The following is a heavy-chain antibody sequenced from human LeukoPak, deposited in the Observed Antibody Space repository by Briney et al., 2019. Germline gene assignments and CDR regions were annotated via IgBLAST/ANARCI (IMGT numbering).Heavy chain of an antibody. CDR3: AKDILRWSFDY. CDR1: GFTFSDYT. J-gene: IGHJ4*02. V-gene: IGHV3-23*01. Sequence: PGGSLRLSCAASGFTFSDYTMNWVRQAPGKGLEWVSGIGGNSKTHYADSVEGRFTISRDTSKNLLFLQMNNLRVEDTAVYYCAKDILRWSFDYWGQGTLVTVSS. CDR2: IGGNSKT. D-gene: IGHD4-17*01.